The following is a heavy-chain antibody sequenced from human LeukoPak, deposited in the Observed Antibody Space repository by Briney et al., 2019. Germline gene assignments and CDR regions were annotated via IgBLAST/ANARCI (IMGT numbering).Heavy chain of an antibody. J-gene: IGHJ3*02. V-gene: IGHV5-51*01. CDR1: GYSFNTYW. CDR3: ARRSLAVAGTGVAFGI. CDR2: IYPGDSDT. D-gene: IGHD6-19*01. Sequence: GESLKISCKGSGYSFNTYWIGWVRRMPGKGLEWMGIIYPGDSDTRYSPSFQGQVTISADKSISTAYLQWSSLKASDTAMYYCARRSLAVAGTGVAFGIWGQGTMVTVSS.